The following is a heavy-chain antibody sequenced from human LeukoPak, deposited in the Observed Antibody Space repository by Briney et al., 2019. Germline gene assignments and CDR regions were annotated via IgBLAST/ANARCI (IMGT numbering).Heavy chain of an antibody. V-gene: IGHV4-4*08. CDR3: AREGYGSGTLHYYYYYMDV. J-gene: IGHJ6*03. D-gene: IGHD3-10*01. CDR2: IYTSGST. Sequence: SETLSLICSVWGGSICSYYGMWLRESPGRGLEGIGRIYTSGSTNYNPSLKSRVTISVDTSKNQFSLKLSSVTAADTAVYYCAREGYGSGTLHYYYYYMDVWGKGTTVTVSS. CDR1: GGSICSYY.